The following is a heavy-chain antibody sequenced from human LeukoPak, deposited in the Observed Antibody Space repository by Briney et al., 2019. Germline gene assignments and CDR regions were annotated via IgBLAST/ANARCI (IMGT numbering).Heavy chain of an antibody. Sequence: SETLSLTCTVSGGPISSYYWSWIRQLPGKGLEWIGYIYYSGTTNYNPSLKSRVTISVDTSKNQFSLKLSSVTAADTAVYYCARGVYIAAAQYGYWGQGTLVTVSS. J-gene: IGHJ4*02. V-gene: IGHV4-59*01. CDR1: GGPISSYY. CDR3: ARGVYIAAAQYGY. D-gene: IGHD6-13*01. CDR2: IYYSGTT.